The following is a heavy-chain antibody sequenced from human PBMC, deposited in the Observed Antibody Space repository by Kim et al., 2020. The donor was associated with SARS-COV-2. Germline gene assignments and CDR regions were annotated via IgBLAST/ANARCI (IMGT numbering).Heavy chain of an antibody. CDR1: GGSISSSSYY. J-gene: IGHJ2*01. CDR2: IYYSGST. Sequence: SETLSLTCTVSGGSISSSSYYWGWIRQPPGKGLEWIGSIYYSGSTYYNPSLKSRVTISVDTSKNQFSLKLSSVTAADTAVYYCARLPYYGDYWYFDLWGRGTLVTVSS. CDR3: ARLPYYGDYWYFDL. V-gene: IGHV4-39*01. D-gene: IGHD4-17*01.